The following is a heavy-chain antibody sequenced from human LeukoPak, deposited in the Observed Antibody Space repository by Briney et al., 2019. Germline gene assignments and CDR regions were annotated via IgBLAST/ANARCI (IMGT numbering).Heavy chain of an antibody. Sequence: AGSLRLSCAASGFTFSGSAMHWFRQASGKGLEWVGRIRGKANSYATAYAASVKGRFTISRDDSKNTAYLQMNSLKTEDTAVYYSATRWYGGFPLGYWGQGTLVTVSS. J-gene: IGHJ4*02. CDR2: IRGKANSYAT. D-gene: IGHD1-26*01. CDR1: GFTFSGSA. V-gene: IGHV3-73*01. CDR3: ATRWYGGFPLGY.